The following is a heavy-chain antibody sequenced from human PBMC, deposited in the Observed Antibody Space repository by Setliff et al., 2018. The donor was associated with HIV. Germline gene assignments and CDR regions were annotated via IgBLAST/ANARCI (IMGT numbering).Heavy chain of an antibody. Sequence: GASVKVSCKASSSTFNSHTFNWVRQAPGQGLDWMGRIIPILGVANYAQRFQGKVTITADKSTSTAYMELSSLRSEDTAVYYCARDRKVYGMDVWGQGTTVTVSS. V-gene: IGHV1-69*04. CDR2: IIPILGVA. J-gene: IGHJ6*02. CDR1: SSTFNSHT. CDR3: ARDRKVYGMDV.